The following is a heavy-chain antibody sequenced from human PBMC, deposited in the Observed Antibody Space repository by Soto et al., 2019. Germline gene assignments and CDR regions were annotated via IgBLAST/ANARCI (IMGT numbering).Heavy chain of an antibody. CDR2: MNPNSGNT. J-gene: IGHJ3*02. D-gene: IGHD6-19*01. Sequence: QVQLVQSGAAGKKPGASVKVSCKPSGYTFTSSDINWVRQATGQGLEWMGWMNPNSGNTGYAQQYQGRVTMTRNTSISTAYMELSSLRSEDTAVYYCARVISSGGYVRYTEDAFDIWGQGTMVTVSS. V-gene: IGHV1-8*01. CDR3: ARVISSGGYVRYTEDAFDI. CDR1: GYTFTSSD.